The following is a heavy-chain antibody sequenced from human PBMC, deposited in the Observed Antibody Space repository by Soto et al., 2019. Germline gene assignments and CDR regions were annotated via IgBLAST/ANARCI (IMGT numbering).Heavy chain of an antibody. CDR3: ARDQETYYDFWSGYPPLEY. D-gene: IGHD3-3*01. CDR2: IRQDGSEK. Sequence: ESGGGLVQPGGSLRLSCEASGFTFDNYYMSWVRQAPGKGLEWVANIRQDGSEKYYVDSVKGRFTIARDNAKNSLSLEMNSLRAEDTAVYYCARDQETYYDFWSGYPPLEYWGQGTLVTVSS. CDR1: GFTFDNYY. V-gene: IGHV3-7*03. J-gene: IGHJ4*02.